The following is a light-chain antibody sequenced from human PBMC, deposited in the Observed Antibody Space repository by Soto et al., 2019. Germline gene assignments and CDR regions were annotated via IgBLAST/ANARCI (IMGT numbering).Light chain of an antibody. CDR3: QQYNSISLLT. CDR2: KAC. Sequence: DIQMTQSPSTLSASVGDRVTITCRASQSISNWLAWYQQKPGKAPKLLIYKACSLESGVPSRFSSSRSRTKFPLTISSLQPDDFTTYDCQQYNSISLLTFGGGTKEDIK. J-gene: IGKJ4*01. CDR1: QSISNW. V-gene: IGKV1-5*03.